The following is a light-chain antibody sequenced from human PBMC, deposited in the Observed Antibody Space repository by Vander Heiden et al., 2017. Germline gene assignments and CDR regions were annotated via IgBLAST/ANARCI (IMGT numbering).Light chain of an antibody. J-gene: IGLJ2*01. V-gene: IGLV1-51*01. CDR2: DNN. Sequence: QSVLTQPPSVSAAPGQKVTISSSGSSSNIGSTYVAWDQQLPGTAPKLLIYDNNKRPSGIPDRFSGSKSGTSATLGITGVQTGDEADYCCGTWDTSLSVVVFGGGTKLTVL. CDR1: SSNIGSTY. CDR3: GTWDTSLSVVV.